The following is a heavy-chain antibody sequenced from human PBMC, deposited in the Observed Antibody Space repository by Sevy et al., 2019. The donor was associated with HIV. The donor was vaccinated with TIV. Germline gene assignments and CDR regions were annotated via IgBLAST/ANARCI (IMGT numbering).Heavy chain of an antibody. D-gene: IGHD3-22*01. J-gene: IGHJ5*02. Sequence: GGSLRLSCVASGFTFSNYDMNWVRQAPGKGLEWVSKISSSDSTTYYADSLKGRFTISRDNAKKSLYLQMNNLRAEDTALYYCVRNGGAYDAGFDPCGQGTLVTVSS. V-gene: IGHV3-48*03. CDR1: GFTFSNYD. CDR2: ISSSDSTT. CDR3: VRNGGAYDAGFDP.